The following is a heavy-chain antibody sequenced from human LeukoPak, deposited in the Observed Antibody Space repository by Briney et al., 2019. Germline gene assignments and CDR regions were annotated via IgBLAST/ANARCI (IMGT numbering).Heavy chain of an antibody. Sequence: SETLSLTCTVSGGSISSSSYYWGWIRQPPGKGLEWIGSIYYSGSAYYNPSLKSRVTISVDTSKNQFSLKLSSVTAADTAVYYCARRGSGWYYFDYWGQGTLVTVSS. CDR3: ARRGSGWYYFDY. D-gene: IGHD6-19*01. CDR2: IYYSGSA. V-gene: IGHV4-39*01. CDR1: GGSISSSSYY. J-gene: IGHJ4*02.